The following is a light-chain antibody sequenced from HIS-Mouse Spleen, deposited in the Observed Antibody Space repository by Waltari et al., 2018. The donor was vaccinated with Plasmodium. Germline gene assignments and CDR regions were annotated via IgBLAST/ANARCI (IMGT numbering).Light chain of an antibody. CDR3: CSYAGSYTWV. CDR2: DAS. Sequence: QSALTQPRSVSGSPGQSVTISCTETSSDVGGYNSVSWYQQHPGKAPKLMIYDASKRPAGVHERFAGSKSGNTASLTIAGLQAEDEADYYCCSYAGSYTWVFGGGTKLTVL. V-gene: IGLV2-11*01. CDR1: SSDVGGYNS. J-gene: IGLJ3*02.